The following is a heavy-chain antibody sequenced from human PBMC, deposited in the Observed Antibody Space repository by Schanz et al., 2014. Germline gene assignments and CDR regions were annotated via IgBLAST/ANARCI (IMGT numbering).Heavy chain of an antibody. CDR3: ARGDMVRGVFDY. CDR2: LNFDETYT. Sequence: EVQLVESGGEFIQPGGSLRLSCEASGFTFSRYWMHWVRQAPGKGLEWVSRLNFDETYTSYADSVKGRFTISRDNAKNTLYLQMNSLRTEDTAVYYCARGDMVRGVFDYWGQGTLVTVSS. J-gene: IGHJ4*02. D-gene: IGHD3-10*01. CDR1: GFTFSRYW. V-gene: IGHV3-74*01.